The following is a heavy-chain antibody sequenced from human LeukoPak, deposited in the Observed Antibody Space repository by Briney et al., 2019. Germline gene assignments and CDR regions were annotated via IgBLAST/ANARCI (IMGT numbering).Heavy chain of an antibody. Sequence: GASVKVSCKASGGTFSSYAISWVRQAPGQGLEWMGRIIPILGIANYAQKFQGRVTITADKSTSTAYMELSSLRSEDTAVYYCAREHYYDSSGQKGPFDYWGQGTLVTVSS. CDR3: AREHYYDSSGQKGPFDY. V-gene: IGHV1-69*04. D-gene: IGHD3-22*01. CDR1: GGTFSSYA. CDR2: IIPILGIA. J-gene: IGHJ4*02.